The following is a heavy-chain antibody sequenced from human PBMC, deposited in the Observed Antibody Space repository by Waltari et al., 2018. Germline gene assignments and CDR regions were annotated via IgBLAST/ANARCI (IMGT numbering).Heavy chain of an antibody. Sequence: QVELQESGPGLVKPSETLSLTCKVSGYYISSNYFWGWIRQPPGKGPEWIGSIFHSGSTCYNPSLKSRVTISVDTSKNQFSLKLISVTAADTAVYYCARVAYSDFWSDYSSRPSFDYWGPGTLVTVSS. CDR2: IFHSGST. D-gene: IGHD3-3*01. CDR1: GYYISSNYF. V-gene: IGHV4-38-2*02. CDR3: ARVAYSDFWSDYSSRPSFDY. J-gene: IGHJ4*02.